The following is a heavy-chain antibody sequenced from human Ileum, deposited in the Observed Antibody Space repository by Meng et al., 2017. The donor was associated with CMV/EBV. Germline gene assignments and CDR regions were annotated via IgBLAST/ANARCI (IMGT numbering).Heavy chain of an antibody. Sequence: SSDNWGWIRQPPGKGLEWIGSIYYSGSTYYNPSLKSRVTISVDTSKNQFSLKLSSVTAADTAVYYCARDQRLRQSDFWSGYSNWFDPWGQGTLVTVSS. J-gene: IGHJ5*02. V-gene: IGHV4-39*07. CDR1: SSDN. CDR3: ARDQRLRQSDFWSGYSNWFDP. CDR2: IYYSGST. D-gene: IGHD3-3*01.